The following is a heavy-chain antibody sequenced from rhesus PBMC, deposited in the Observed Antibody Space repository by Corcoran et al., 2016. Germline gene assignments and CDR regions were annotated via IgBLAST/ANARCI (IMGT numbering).Heavy chain of an antibody. CDR2: IYGSGSST. V-gene: IGHV4-169*02. D-gene: IGHD4-29*01. Sequence: QLQLQESGPGLVKPSETLSVTCAVSGGSISSSYWSWIRQAPGKGLEWIGYIYGSGSSTNYNPSLKIRVTISRDTSKNQFSLKLSSVTAADTAVYYCAREGTVADDYWGQGVLVTVSS. J-gene: IGHJ4*01. CDR1: GGSISSSY. CDR3: AREGTVADDY.